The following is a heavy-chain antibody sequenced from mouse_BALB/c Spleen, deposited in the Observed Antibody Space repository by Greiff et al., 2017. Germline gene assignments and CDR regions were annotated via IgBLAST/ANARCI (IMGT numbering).Heavy chain of an antibody. J-gene: IGHJ2*01. CDR3: ARAYYGSSYFDY. D-gene: IGHD1-1*01. V-gene: IGHV5-9-4*01. CDR2: ISSGGSYT. Sequence: EVKVVESGGGLVKPGGSLKLSCAASGFTFSSYAMSWVRQSPEKRLEWVAEISSGGSYTYYPDTVTGRFTISRDNAKNTLYLEMSSLRSEDTAMYYCARAYYGSSYFDYWGQGTTLTVSS. CDR1: GFTFSSYA.